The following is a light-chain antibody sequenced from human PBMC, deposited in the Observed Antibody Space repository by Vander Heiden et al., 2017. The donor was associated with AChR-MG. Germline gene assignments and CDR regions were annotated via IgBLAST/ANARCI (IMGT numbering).Light chain of an antibody. CDR3: HQYGSSPRT. J-gene: IGKJ1*01. V-gene: IGKV3-20*01. Sequence: DIVLTHSPGTLSLSPGARATLSCSASQSVSSNYLAWYQQKPGQDPRLLIYGASSRATGIPDSFGGSGSGTDFTLTINRLEPEDCAVYYCHQYGSSPRTFGQGTKVEIK. CDR1: QSVSSNY. CDR2: GAS.